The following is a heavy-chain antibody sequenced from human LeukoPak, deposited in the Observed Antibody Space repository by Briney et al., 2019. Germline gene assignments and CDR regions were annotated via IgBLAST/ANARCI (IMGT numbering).Heavy chain of an antibody. Sequence: SETLSLTCAVYGASLNGHYWSWIRQPPGRGLEWIGSIHYSGSTSYNPSLKSRVAISVDTSKNQFSLKLSSVTPADTAVFYCARRVYSSSWSYYFDYWGQGTLVTVSS. CDR1: GASLNGHY. D-gene: IGHD6-13*01. CDR2: IHYSGST. V-gene: IGHV4-59*11. CDR3: ARRVYSSSWSYYFDY. J-gene: IGHJ4*02.